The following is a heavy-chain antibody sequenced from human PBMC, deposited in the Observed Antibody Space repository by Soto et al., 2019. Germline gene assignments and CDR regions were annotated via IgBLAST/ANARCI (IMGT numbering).Heavy chain of an antibody. D-gene: IGHD3-10*02. CDR3: ARARYYHNVDYPYCDY. CDR1: GYSFTSYW. Sequence: PGESLKISCKGSGYSFTSYWIGWVRQMPGKGLEWMGIIYVGDSDTRYSPSFQGQVTISADKSISTAYLQWSSLKASDTAMYYCARARYYHNVDYPYCDYWGPGTLVTVSS. J-gene: IGHJ4*02. CDR2: IYVGDSDT. V-gene: IGHV5-51*01.